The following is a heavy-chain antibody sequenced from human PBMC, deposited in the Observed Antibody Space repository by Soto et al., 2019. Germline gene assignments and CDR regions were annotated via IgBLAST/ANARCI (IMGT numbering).Heavy chain of an antibody. CDR1: GYTFTSYG. J-gene: IGHJ5*02. CDR2: ISAYNGNT. CDR3: ARDQIAGYSSGWYPS. V-gene: IGHV1-18*04. D-gene: IGHD6-19*01. Sequence: QVQLVQSGAEVKKPGASVKVSCKASGYTFTSYGISWVRQAPGQGLEWMGWISAYNGNTNYAQKLQGRVTMTTDTSTSTADMELRSLRSDDTAVYYCARDQIAGYSSGWYPSWGQGTLVTVSS.